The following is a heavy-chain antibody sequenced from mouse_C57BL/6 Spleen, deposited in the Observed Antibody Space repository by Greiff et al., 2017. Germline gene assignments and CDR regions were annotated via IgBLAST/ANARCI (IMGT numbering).Heavy chain of an antibody. CDR3: ASSTMVTPFDY. D-gene: IGHD2-2*01. CDR1: GYTFTSYW. CDR2: IHPNSGST. J-gene: IGHJ2*01. Sequence: QVQLQQPGAELVKPGASVKLSCKASGYTFTSYWMHWVKQRPGQGLEWIGMIHPNSGSTNYNEKFQGKATLTVDKSSSTAYMQLSSLTSEDSAVYYCASSTMVTPFDYWGQGTTLTVSS. V-gene: IGHV1-64*01.